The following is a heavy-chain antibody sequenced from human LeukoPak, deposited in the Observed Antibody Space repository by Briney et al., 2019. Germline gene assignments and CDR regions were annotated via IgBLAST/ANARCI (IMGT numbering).Heavy chain of an antibody. D-gene: IGHD6-13*01. Sequence: SQTLSLTCTVSGVSIRTGSYHWSWIRQPAGKGLEWIGRIYSSGSTNYDPSLKSRVTISVDTSKNQFSLKLGSVTAADTAVYFCAREVSSWYVDLWGQGTLVTVSS. CDR3: AREVSSWYVDL. CDR2: IYSSGST. CDR1: GVSIRTGSYH. J-gene: IGHJ4*02. V-gene: IGHV4-61*02.